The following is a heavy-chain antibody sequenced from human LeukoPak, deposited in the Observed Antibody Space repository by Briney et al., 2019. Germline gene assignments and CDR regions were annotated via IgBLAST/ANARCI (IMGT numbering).Heavy chain of an antibody. J-gene: IGHJ4*02. CDR1: GFTFSSYA. CDR2: VSGGGSST. CDR3: AKDLYTSRYACCFDY. D-gene: IGHD6-13*01. V-gene: IGHV3-23*01. Sequence: GGSLRLSCAASGFTFSSYAMSWVRQAPGKGLEWVSGVSGGGSSTYYADSVEGRFTISRDNSKNMLYLQMNSLRAEDTAVYYCAKDLYTSRYACCFDYWGQGTLVTVSA.